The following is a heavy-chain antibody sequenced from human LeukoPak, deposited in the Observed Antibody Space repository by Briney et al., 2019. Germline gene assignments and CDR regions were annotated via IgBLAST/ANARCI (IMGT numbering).Heavy chain of an antibody. V-gene: IGHV3-30*07. Sequence: GGSLRLSCEASGLSLSNYPMHWVRQAPGKGLEWITLITYDGAFDGGKTYYADSVRGRFTISRDFSRNAVYLQMSSLRVEDTAEYFCAKAIDNRGYYFERGADFWGQGTMVTVSS. D-gene: IGHD3-22*01. CDR3: AKAIDNRGYYFERGADF. CDR2: ITYDGAFDGGKT. J-gene: IGHJ4*02. CDR1: GLSLSNYP.